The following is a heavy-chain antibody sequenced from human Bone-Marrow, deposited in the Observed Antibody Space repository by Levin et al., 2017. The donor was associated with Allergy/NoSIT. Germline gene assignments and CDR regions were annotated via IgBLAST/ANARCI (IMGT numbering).Heavy chain of an antibody. J-gene: IGHJ4*02. D-gene: IGHD4-17*01. Sequence: GGSLRLSCAVSGITVSYNYMNWVRQAPGKGLEWVSVISSSGDTSYADSVKGRFTLSRDTSKNTLFLQMKSLRVEDTAVYYCARDMSAGDYVFDYWGQGTLVSVSS. CDR1: GITVSYNY. CDR3: ARDMSAGDYVFDY. CDR2: ISSSGDT. V-gene: IGHV3-53*01.